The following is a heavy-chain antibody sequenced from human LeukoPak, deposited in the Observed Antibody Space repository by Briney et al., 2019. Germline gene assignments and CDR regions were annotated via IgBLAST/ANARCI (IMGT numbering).Heavy chain of an antibody. V-gene: IGHV4-59*01. CDR2: IYYSGSA. D-gene: IGHD3-22*01. CDR1: GGSISSYY. J-gene: IGHJ4*02. CDR3: AGRHYDSSGYYWY. Sequence: SETLSLTCTVSGGSISSYYWSWIRQPPGKGLEWIGYIYYSGSANYNPSLKSRVTISVDTSKNQFSLKLSSVTAADTAVYYCAGRHYDSSGYYWYWGQGTLVTVSS.